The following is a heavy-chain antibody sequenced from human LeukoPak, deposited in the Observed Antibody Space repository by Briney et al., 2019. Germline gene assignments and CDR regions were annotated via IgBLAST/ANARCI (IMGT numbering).Heavy chain of an antibody. D-gene: IGHD1-7*01. V-gene: IGHV3-13*01. J-gene: IGHJ4*02. CDR3: ARNWNYDY. CDR2: IGTAGDT. CDR1: GFTLSNYD. Sequence: GGSLRLSCAASGFTLSNYDMHWVRQATGKGLEWVSAIGTAGDTYYPGSMKGRFTISRENAKNSLYLQMNSLRAGDTAVYYCARNWNYDYWGQGTLVTVSS.